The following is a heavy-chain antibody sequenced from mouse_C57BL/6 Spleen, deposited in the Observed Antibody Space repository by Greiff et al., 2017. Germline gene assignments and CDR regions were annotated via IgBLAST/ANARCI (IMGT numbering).Heavy chain of an antibody. CDR2: IRNKANGYTT. J-gene: IGHJ2*01. V-gene: IGHV7-3*01. CDR1: GFTFTDYY. D-gene: IGHD4-1*01. CDR3: ARYNDWGYFDY. Sequence: DVQLVESGGGLVQPGGSLSLSCAASGFTFTDYYMSWVRQPPGKALEWLGFIRNKANGYTTEYSASVKGRFTISRDNSQSILYLQMNALRAEDSATYYCARYNDWGYFDYWGQGTTLTVSS.